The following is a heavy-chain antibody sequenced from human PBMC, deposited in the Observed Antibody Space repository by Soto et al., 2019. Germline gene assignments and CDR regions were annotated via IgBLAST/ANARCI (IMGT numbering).Heavy chain of an antibody. CDR2: IYYSGNT. V-gene: IGHV4-61*01. CDR3: ATSPRAESGLFDI. J-gene: IGHJ3*02. D-gene: IGHD6-25*01. CDR1: GASISTTTYY. Sequence: PSGTLDLTCAVSGASISTTTYYWTWIRQPPGKGLEWIACIYYSGNTNYNPSLKSRVTISVDTSKNQFSLKLSSVTAADTAVYYCATSPRAESGLFDIWGQGTMVTVSS.